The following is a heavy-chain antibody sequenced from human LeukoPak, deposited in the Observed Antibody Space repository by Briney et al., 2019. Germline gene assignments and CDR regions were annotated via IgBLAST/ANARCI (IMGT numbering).Heavy chain of an antibody. Sequence: GGSLRLSCAASGFTFSSYAMHWVRQAPGKGLEWVTFIQYDGTNKYYADSVKGRFTISRDNSKNTLYLQMNSLRPEDTAVYYCAKDRTGQPPIYYFDYWGQGTLVTVSS. V-gene: IGHV3-30*02. CDR3: AKDRTGQPPIYYFDY. CDR1: GFTFSSYA. CDR2: IQYDGTNK. J-gene: IGHJ4*02. D-gene: IGHD2-2*01.